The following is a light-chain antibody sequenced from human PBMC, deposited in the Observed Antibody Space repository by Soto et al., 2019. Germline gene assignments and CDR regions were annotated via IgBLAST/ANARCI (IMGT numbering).Light chain of an antibody. CDR1: QSVSSSY. J-gene: IGKJ4*01. V-gene: IGKV3-20*01. CDR2: GAS. CDR3: QQHGSSPLT. Sequence: EIVLTQSPGALSLSPRERATLSCMASQSVSSSYLAWYQQKPGQAPRLLIYGASSRAAGIPDRFSGSGSGTDFTLTISRLEPEDFAVYYCQQHGSSPLTFGGGTKV.